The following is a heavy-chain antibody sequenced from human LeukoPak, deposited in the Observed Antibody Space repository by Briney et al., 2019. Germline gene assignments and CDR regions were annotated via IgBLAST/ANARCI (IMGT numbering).Heavy chain of an antibody. CDR3: VRHPRGGPYFDY. D-gene: IGHD3-16*01. Sequence: PSETLSLTCTVSGDSVSSGSYYWSWVRQPPGKGLEWIGYIYYTGNTNYNPSLKSRVTISVDTSKNHFSLKLNSVTAADTAVYLCVRHPRGGPYFDYWGQGTLVTVSS. CDR2: IYYTGNT. V-gene: IGHV4-61*03. J-gene: IGHJ4*02. CDR1: GDSVSSGSYY.